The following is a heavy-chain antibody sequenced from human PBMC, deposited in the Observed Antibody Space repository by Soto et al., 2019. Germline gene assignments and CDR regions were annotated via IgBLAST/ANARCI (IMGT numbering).Heavy chain of an antibody. V-gene: IGHV3-30-3*01. D-gene: IGHD6-13*01. CDR3: ARGYSGSWYGLGFGSFDS. J-gene: IGHJ3*02. Sequence: GGSLRLSCAASGFTFSSYAMHWVRQAPGKGLEWVAVISYDGSNKYYADSVKGRFTISRDNSKNTLYLQMSSLRAEATAVYYCARGYSGSWYGLGFGSFDSWGQGTRVTVSS. CDR2: ISYDGSNK. CDR1: GFTFSSYA.